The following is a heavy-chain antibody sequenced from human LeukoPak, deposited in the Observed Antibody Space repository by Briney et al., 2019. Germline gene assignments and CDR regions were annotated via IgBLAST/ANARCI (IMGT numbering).Heavy chain of an antibody. Sequence: GGSLRLSCAASGFTFSSYAMSWVRQAPGKGLEWVSAISGSGGSTYYADSVKGWFTISRDNSKNTLYLQMNSLRAEDAAVYYCARVVYSSGWYASYYFDYWGQGTLVTVSS. D-gene: IGHD6-19*01. CDR1: GFTFSSYA. CDR3: ARVVYSSGWYASYYFDY. V-gene: IGHV3-23*01. CDR2: ISGSGGST. J-gene: IGHJ4*02.